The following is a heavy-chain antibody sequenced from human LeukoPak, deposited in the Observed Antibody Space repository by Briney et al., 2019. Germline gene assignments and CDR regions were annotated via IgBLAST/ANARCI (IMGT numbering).Heavy chain of an antibody. CDR1: GYTFGTHW. D-gene: IGHD1-26*01. Sequence: GASVKVSCKPSGYTFGTHWMHWVRQAPGQGLEWMAIIGPSGDFRSYAQKFQGRVTVTRDMSTRTVYMELSDLRPEDTALYYCARDYSGQWEQLTGWWIDPWGQGTLVIVSS. J-gene: IGHJ5*02. CDR3: ARDYSGQWEQLTGWWIDP. CDR2: IGPSGDFR. V-gene: IGHV1-46*01.